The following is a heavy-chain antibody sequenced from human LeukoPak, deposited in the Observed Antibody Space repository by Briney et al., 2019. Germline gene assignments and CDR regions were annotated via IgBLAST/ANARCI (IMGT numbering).Heavy chain of an antibody. J-gene: IGHJ4*02. CDR2: ISPSGRTK. Sequence: GGSLRLSCATSGFTLSDYYMSWIRQAPGKGLEWVSYISPSGRTKYYADSVQGRFTISRDNAKNSLYLQMGSLRAEDTAVYYCAREQKLPAVSFDYWGQGTLVTVSS. V-gene: IGHV3-11*01. CDR3: AREQKLPAVSFDY. D-gene: IGHD2-2*01. CDR1: GFTLSDYY.